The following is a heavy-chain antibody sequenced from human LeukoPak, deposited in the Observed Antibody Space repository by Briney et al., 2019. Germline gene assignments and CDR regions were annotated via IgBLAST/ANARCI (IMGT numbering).Heavy chain of an antibody. CDR1: ALSFTSYW. V-gene: IGHV3-74*01. CDR2: INSDGSST. CDR3: ARDRWCTAMVDY. D-gene: IGHD5-18*01. Sequence: AGGSLRLSCPAAALSFTSYWTDSARQAPGKGLVWVSRINSDGSSTTYADSVKGRFTISRDNAKNTVYLQMNSLRAEDTAVYYCARDRWCTAMVDYWGQGTLVTVSS. J-gene: IGHJ4*02.